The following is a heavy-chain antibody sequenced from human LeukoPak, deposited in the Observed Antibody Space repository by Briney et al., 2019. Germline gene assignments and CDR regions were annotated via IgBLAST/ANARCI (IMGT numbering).Heavy chain of an antibody. D-gene: IGHD3-22*01. CDR2: TIPIFGTT. J-gene: IGHJ3*02. V-gene: IGHV1-69*13. CDR3: ARPTTYYYDSSAYHVDGFDI. Sequence: SVKVSCKASGGSFSNYIVTWLRLAPGQGLEWMGGTIPIFGTTNYAQKFQGRVTITADESTNTAYMELSSLRSEDTAVYYCARPTTYYYDSSAYHVDGFDIWGQGTMVTVSS. CDR1: GGSFSNYI.